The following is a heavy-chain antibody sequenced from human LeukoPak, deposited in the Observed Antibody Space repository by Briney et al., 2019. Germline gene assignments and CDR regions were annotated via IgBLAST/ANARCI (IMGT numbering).Heavy chain of an antibody. D-gene: IGHD6-19*01. CDR1: GYTFTGYY. CDR2: INPNSGGT. Sequence: ASVKVSCKASGYTFTGYYMHWVPEAPGQGLEWMGRINPNSGGTNYAQKFQGRVTMTRDTSISTAYMELSRLRSDDTAVYYCAREIAVAGMNYWGQGTLVTVSS. V-gene: IGHV1-2*06. CDR3: AREIAVAGMNY. J-gene: IGHJ4*02.